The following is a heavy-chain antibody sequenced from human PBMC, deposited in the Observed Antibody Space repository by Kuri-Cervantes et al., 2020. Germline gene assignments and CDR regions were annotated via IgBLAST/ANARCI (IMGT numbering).Heavy chain of an antibody. J-gene: IGHJ3*02. V-gene: IGHV4-38-2*02. CDR1: GYSISSGYY. Sequence: GSLRLSCTVSGYSISSGYYWGWIRQPPGKGLEWIGSIYHSGSTYYNPSLKSRVTISVDTSKIQFSLKLSSVTAADTAVYYCASVYDILTGSYAFDIWGQGTMVTVSS. CDR3: ASVYDILTGSYAFDI. D-gene: IGHD3-9*01. CDR2: IYHSGST.